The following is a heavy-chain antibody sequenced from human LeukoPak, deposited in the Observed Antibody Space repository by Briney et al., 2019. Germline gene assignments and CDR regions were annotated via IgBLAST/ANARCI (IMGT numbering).Heavy chain of an antibody. D-gene: IGHD1-1*01. CDR3: AGDGTGVLPGDAFDI. CDR1: GFTFSTHS. Sequence: PGGSLRLSCAASGFTFSTHSMNWVRQAPGKGLEWVSYTNHDGNDIYYGESVKGRFTISRDNAKNSLYLQMHTLRAEDTAVYYCAGDGTGVLPGDAFDIWSQGTMVTVSS. V-gene: IGHV3-21*05. J-gene: IGHJ3*02. CDR2: TNHDGNDI.